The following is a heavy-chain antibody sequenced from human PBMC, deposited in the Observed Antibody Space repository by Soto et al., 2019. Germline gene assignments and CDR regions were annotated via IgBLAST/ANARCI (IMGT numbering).Heavy chain of an antibody. CDR3: ARGPSGDKVHY. CDR1: GGSFSDYY. V-gene: IGHV4-34*01. J-gene: IGHJ4*02. Sequence: SETLSLTCAVYGGSFSDYYWSWIRQPPGKGLEWIGEINHSGSANYNPSLKSRVTISIDTSKNQFSLTLSSVTAADTAVYYCARGPSGDKVHYWGQGALVTVSS. CDR2: INHSGSA. D-gene: IGHD7-27*01.